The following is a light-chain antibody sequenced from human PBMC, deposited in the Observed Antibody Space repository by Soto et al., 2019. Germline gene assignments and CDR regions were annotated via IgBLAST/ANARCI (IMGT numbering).Light chain of an antibody. CDR3: CSYAGSYTLV. CDR1: SSDVGGYNY. CDR2: DVS. V-gene: IGLV2-11*01. Sequence: QSALTQPRSVSGSPGQSVTISCTGTSSDVGGYNYVSWYQQHPGKAPKLMIYDVSKRPSGVPDRFSGSKSGNTASLTIPGLQAEDEADYHCCSYAGSYTLVFGGGTKLTVL. J-gene: IGLJ2*01.